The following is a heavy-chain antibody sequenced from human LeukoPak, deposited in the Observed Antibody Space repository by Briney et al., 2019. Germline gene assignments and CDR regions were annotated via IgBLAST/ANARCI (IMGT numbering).Heavy chain of an antibody. J-gene: IGHJ2*01. CDR3: ARDNWGVRGGATTGHWYFDL. CDR2: ISSSSSYI. D-gene: IGHD1-26*01. CDR1: GFTFSSYS. Sequence: GSLRLSCAASGFTFSSYSMNWVRQAPGKGLEWVSSISSSSSYIYYADSVKGRFTISRDNAKNSLYLQMNSLRAEDTAVYYCARDNWGVRGGATTGHWYFDLWGRGTLVTVSS. V-gene: IGHV3-21*01.